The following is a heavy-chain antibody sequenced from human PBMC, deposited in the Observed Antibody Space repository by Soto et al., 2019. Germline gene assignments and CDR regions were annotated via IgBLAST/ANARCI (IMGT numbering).Heavy chain of an antibody. J-gene: IGHJ5*02. Sequence: QVQLVQSGAEVKKPGSSVKVSCKASGGTFSSYTISWVRQAPGQGLEWMGRIIPILDIANYAQKFQGRVTITADKSTSTAYMELSSLKSEDTAVYYCARWVNSGQYRGECWFDPWGQGTLVTVSS. CDR1: GGTFSSYT. CDR2: IIPILDIA. V-gene: IGHV1-69*02. D-gene: IGHD3-10*01. CDR3: ARWVNSGQYRGECWFDP.